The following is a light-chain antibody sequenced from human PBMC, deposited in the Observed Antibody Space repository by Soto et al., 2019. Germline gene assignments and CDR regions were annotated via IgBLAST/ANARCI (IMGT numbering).Light chain of an antibody. J-gene: IGKJ3*01. CDR2: AAS. CDR3: LHLNSYSPDT. V-gene: IGKV1-9*01. CDR1: QGISSY. Sequence: DIQLTQSPSFLSASVGDRVTITCRASQGISSYLAWYQQKPGKAPKLLIFAASTLHNGVPSRFSGSGSGTEFTLTISSLQPEDFATYYCLHLNSYSPDTFGPGTKVDIK.